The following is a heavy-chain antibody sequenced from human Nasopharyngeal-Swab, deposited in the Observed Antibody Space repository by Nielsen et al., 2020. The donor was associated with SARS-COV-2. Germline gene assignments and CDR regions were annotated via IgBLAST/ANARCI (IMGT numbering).Heavy chain of an antibody. Sequence: GGSMRLSCAASGFTFNNYNLNCVLQAPGKGLEWVSSISSSSSYIYYADSVKGRFTISRDNAKNSLYLQMNSLRAEDTAVYYCARDGLDYDFWSAYFMDVWGQGTTVTVSS. D-gene: IGHD3-3*01. CDR2: ISSSSSYI. CDR1: GFTFNNYN. J-gene: IGHJ6*02. V-gene: IGHV3-21*01. CDR3: ARDGLDYDFWSAYFMDV.